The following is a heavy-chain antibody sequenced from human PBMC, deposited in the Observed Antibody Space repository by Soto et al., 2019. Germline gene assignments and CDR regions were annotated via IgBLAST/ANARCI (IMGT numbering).Heavy chain of an antibody. J-gene: IGHJ6*02. V-gene: IGHV5-51*01. Sequence: GESLKISCKGSGYSLTSYWIGWVRQMPGKGLEWMGIIYPGDSDTRYSPSFQGQVTISADKSISTAYLQWSSLKASDTAMYYCARHSGYYDSSGYYYYYYYGMDVWGQGTTVTVSS. CDR2: IYPGDSDT. CDR3: ARHSGYYDSSGYYYYYYYGMDV. CDR1: GYSLTSYW. D-gene: IGHD3-22*01.